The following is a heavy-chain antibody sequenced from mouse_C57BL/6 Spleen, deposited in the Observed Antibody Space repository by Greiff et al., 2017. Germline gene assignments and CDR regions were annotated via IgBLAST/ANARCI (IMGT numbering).Heavy chain of an antibody. J-gene: IGHJ3*01. Sequence: QVQLKESGAELARPGASVKLSCKASGYTFTSYGISWVKQRTGQGLEWIGEIYPRSGNTYYNEKFKGKATLTADKSSSTAYMELRSLTSEDSAVYFCARSLYYYGSSQFAYWGQGTLVTVSA. CDR2: IYPRSGNT. V-gene: IGHV1-81*01. D-gene: IGHD1-1*01. CDR3: ARSLYYYGSSQFAY. CDR1: GYTFTSYG.